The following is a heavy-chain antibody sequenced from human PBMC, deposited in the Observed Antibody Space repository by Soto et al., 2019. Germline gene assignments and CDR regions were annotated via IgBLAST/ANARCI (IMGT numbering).Heavy chain of an antibody. J-gene: IGHJ6*02. CDR3: ARDLITAAGPNYYYYYGMDA. CDR2: IYYSGST. CDR1: GGSISSGGYY. D-gene: IGHD6-13*01. Sequence: PSETLSLTCTVSGGSISSGGYYWSWIRQHPGKGLEWIGYIYYSGSTYYNPSLKSRVTISVDTPKNQFSLKLSSVTAADTAVYYCARDLITAAGPNYYYYYGMDAWGQGTTVTVSS. V-gene: IGHV4-31*03.